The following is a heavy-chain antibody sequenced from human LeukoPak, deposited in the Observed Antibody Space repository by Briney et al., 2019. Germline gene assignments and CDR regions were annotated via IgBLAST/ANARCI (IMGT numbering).Heavy chain of an antibody. D-gene: IGHD3-22*01. V-gene: IGHV4-59*01. CDR1: GGSISSYY. Sequence: TSETLSLTCTVSGGSISSYYWSWIRQPPGKGLEWIGYIYYSGSTNYNPSLKSRVTISVDTSKNQFSLKLSSVTAADTAVYYCASYYDSSGYLAYWGQGTLVTVSS. CDR2: IYYSGST. J-gene: IGHJ4*02. CDR3: ASYYDSSGYLAY.